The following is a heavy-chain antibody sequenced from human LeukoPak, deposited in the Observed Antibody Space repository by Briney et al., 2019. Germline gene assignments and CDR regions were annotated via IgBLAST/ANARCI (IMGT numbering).Heavy chain of an antibody. V-gene: IGHV3-21*01. CDR2: ISSSSSYI. D-gene: IGHD6-19*01. CDR3: AKGEGSGWYIDY. Sequence: GGSLRLSCAASGFTFSSYSMNWVRQAPGKGLEWVSSISSSSSYIYYADSVKGRFTISRDNAKNSLYLQMNSLRAEDTAVYYCAKGEGSGWYIDYWGQGTLATVSS. J-gene: IGHJ4*02. CDR1: GFTFSSYS.